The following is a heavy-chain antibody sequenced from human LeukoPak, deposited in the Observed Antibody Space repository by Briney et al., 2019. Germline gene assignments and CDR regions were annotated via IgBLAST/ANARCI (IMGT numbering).Heavy chain of an antibody. CDR1: GLTFSSYA. J-gene: IGHJ4*02. CDR3: ARDLWGSYCFDY. V-gene: IGHV3-23*01. Sequence: GGSLRLSCAASGLTFSSYAMSWVRQAPGKGLEWVSAISGSGGSTYYADSVKGRFTISRDNSKNTLYLQMNSLRAEDTAVYFCARDLWGSYCFDYWGQGTLVTVSS. CDR2: ISGSGGST. D-gene: IGHD3-16*01.